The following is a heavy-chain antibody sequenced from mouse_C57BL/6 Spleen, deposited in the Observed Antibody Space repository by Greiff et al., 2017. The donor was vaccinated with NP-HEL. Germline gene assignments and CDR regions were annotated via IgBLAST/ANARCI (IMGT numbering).Heavy chain of an antibody. Sequence: QVQLKQSGPGLVQPSQSLSITCTVSGFSLTSYGVHWVRQSPGKGLEWLGVIWSGGSTDYNAAFMSRLSISKDNSKSQVFFKMNSLQADDTAIYYCARNLDYGSSYWFAYWGQGTLVTVSA. CDR3: ARNLDYGSSYWFAY. V-gene: IGHV2-2*01. CDR2: IWSGGST. D-gene: IGHD1-1*01. CDR1: GFSLTSYG. J-gene: IGHJ3*01.